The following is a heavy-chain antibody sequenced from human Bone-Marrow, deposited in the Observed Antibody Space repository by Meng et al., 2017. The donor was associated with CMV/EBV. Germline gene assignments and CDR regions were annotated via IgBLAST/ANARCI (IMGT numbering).Heavy chain of an antibody. J-gene: IGHJ5*02. CDR2: IIPIFGTA. CDR1: GGTFSSYA. Sequence: SVKVSCKASGGTFSSYAISWVRQAPGQGLEWMGGIIPIFGTANYAQKFQGRVTITTDESTSTAYMELRSLRSDDTAVYYCARVVIVVVDTDGWFDPWGQGTLVTFSS. V-gene: IGHV1-69*05. D-gene: IGHD3-22*01. CDR3: ARVVIVVVDTDGWFDP.